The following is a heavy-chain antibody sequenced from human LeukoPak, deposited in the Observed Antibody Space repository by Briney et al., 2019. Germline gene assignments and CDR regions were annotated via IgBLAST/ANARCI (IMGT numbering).Heavy chain of an antibody. J-gene: IGHJ5*02. V-gene: IGHV1-69*04. CDR3: ARGGVPNFDWLSYNWFDP. D-gene: IGHD3-9*01. Sequence: SVKVSCKASGGTFSSYAISWVRQAPGQGLEWMGRIIPILGIANYAQKFQGRVTITADKSTSTAYMELSSLRSEDTAVYYCARGGVPNFDWLSYNWFDPWGQGTLVTVSS. CDR2: IIPILGIA. CDR1: GGTFSSYA.